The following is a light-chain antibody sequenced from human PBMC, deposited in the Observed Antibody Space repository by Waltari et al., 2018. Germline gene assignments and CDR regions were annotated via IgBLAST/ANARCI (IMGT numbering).Light chain of an antibody. Sequence: DIMVTQSTLSLPVTPGEPASISCTSTQSLLQSNGYDYLDWYLQKPGQAPQLLMYLGSNRASGVPDRLSGSGSGTNFTLKISRVEAEDVGVYYCMQGLQPPWTFGQGTKVEI. CDR2: LGS. V-gene: IGKV2-28*01. CDR1: QSLLQSNGYDY. J-gene: IGKJ1*01. CDR3: MQGLQPPWT.